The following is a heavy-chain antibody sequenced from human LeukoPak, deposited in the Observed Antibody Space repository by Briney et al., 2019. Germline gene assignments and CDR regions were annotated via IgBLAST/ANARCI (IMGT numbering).Heavy chain of an antibody. CDR3: ARDKVAAAGINYYYYMDV. CDR1: GGSISSYY. J-gene: IGHJ6*03. Sequence: PSETLSLTCTVSGGSISSYYWSWIRQPPGKGLEWIGYIYYSGSTNYNPSLKSRVTISVDTSKNQFSLKLSSVTAADTAVYYCARDKVAAAGINYYYYMDVWGKGTTVTVSS. D-gene: IGHD6-13*01. CDR2: IYYSGST. V-gene: IGHV4-59*01.